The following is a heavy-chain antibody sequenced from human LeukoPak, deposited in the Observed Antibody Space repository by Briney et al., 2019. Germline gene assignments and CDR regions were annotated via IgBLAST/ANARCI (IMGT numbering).Heavy chain of an antibody. CDR2: IYYSGST. Sequence: ASETLSLTCTVSGGSISSSSYYWGWIRQPPGKGLEWIGSIYYSGSTYYNPSPKSRVTISVDTSKNQFSLKLSSVTAADTAVYYCARQGGAVAGTYYYYYMDVWGKGTTVTISS. J-gene: IGHJ6*03. CDR1: GGSISSSSYY. V-gene: IGHV4-39*01. D-gene: IGHD6-19*01. CDR3: ARQGGAVAGTYYYYYMDV.